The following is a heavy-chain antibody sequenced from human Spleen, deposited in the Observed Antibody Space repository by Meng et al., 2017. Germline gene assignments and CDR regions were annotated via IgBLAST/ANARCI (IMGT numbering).Heavy chain of an antibody. V-gene: IGHV2-26*01. CDR2: IFSNDEK. CDR3: ARLVVITNPYYYYYGMDV. J-gene: IGHJ6*02. D-gene: IGHD3-22*01. Sequence: SGPTLVKPTETLTLTCTVSGFSLSSPRMGVSWIRQPPGKALEWLAHIFSNDEKSYSTSLKSRLTISKDTSKSQVVLTMTNMDPVDTATYYCARLVVITNPYYYYYGMDVWGQGTTVTVSS. CDR1: GFSLSSPRMG.